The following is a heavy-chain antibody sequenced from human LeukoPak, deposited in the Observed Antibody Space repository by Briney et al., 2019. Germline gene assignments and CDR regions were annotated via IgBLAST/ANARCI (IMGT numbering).Heavy chain of an antibody. CDR2: INPNSGGT. CDR1: GYTFTGYY. Sequence: ASVKVSCKASGYTFTGYYMHWVRQAPGQGLEWMGWINPNSGGTIYAQKFQGRVTMTRDTSISTAYMELSRLRSDDTAVYHCAKEVWYQLFNWFDPWGQGTLVTVSS. J-gene: IGHJ5*02. CDR3: AKEVWYQLFNWFDP. D-gene: IGHD2-2*01. V-gene: IGHV1-2*02.